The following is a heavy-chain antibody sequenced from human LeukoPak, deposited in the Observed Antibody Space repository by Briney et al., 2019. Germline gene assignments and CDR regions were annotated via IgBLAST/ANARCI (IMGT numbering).Heavy chain of an antibody. D-gene: IGHD3-22*01. CDR2: INHSGST. CDR3: ARGRGYYSNYFDY. V-gene: IGHV4-34*01. Sequence: ASETLSLTCAVYGGSFSGYYWSWIRQPPGKGLEWIGEINHSGSTNYNPSLKSRVTISVDTSKNQFSLKLRSVTAADTAVYYCARGRGYYSNYFDYWGQGTLVTVSS. CDR1: GGSFSGYY. J-gene: IGHJ4*02.